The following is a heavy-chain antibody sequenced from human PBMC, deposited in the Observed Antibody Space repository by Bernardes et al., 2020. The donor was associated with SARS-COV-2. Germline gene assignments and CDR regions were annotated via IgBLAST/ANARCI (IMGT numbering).Heavy chain of an antibody. CDR2: IIPILGIA. V-gene: IGHV1-69*04. CDR3: AGVADYDFWSGYYRSLDV. CDR1: GGTFSSYA. D-gene: IGHD3-3*01. Sequence: SMKVSCKASGGTFSSYAISWGRQAPGQGLEWMGRIIPILGIANYAQKFQGRVTITADKSTSTAYMELSSLRSEDTAVYYCAGVADYDFWSGYYRSLDVWGQGTTVTVSS. J-gene: IGHJ6*02.